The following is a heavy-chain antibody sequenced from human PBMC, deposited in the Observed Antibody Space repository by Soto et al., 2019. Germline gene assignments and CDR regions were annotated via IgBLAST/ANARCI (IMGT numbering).Heavy chain of an antibody. CDR1: GGSISSYY. D-gene: IGHD2-2*01. J-gene: IGHJ4*02. CDR2: IYYSGST. V-gene: IGHV4-59*01. CDR3: ARGSFELDIVVVPAAMHFDY. Sequence: SETLSLTCTVSGGSISSYYWSWIRQPPGKGLEWIGYIYYSGSTNYNPSLKSRVTISVDTSKNQFSLKLSSVTAADTAVYYCARGSFELDIVVVPAAMHFDYWGQGTLVTVSS.